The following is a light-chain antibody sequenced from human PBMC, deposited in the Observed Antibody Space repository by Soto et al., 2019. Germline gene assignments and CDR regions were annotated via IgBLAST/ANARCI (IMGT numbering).Light chain of an antibody. CDR1: QSVDSY. J-gene: IGKJ5*01. CDR3: QQRDSWPIT. CDR2: GAS. V-gene: IGKV3-11*01. Sequence: EIVLTQSPASLSLSPGERATLSCRASQSVDSYLVWYQQKPGQAPRLLIFGASNRATGIPARFSGSGSGTDFTLTINSVEPDDFAVYYCQQRDSWPITFGQGTRLEIK.